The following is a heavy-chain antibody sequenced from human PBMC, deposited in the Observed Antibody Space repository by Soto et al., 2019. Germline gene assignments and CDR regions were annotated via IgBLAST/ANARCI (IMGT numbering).Heavy chain of an antibody. V-gene: IGHV3-30*03. CDR3: ATDVGQQLVLNYGMDV. CDR2: VSYDGNHK. CDR1: GFTFRSFG. D-gene: IGHD6-13*01. Sequence: QVQLVESGGGVIQPGTSLSLSCGSSGFTFRSFGMYWVRQAPGKGLEWVAVVSYDGNHKYYADSVKGRFTVSRDKAKNXLYLQMNSLRGEDTAVYYCATDVGQQLVLNYGMDVWGQGTTVTVSS. J-gene: IGHJ6*02.